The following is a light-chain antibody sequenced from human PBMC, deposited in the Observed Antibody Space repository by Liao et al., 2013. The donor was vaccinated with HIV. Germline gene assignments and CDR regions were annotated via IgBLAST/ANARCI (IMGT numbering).Light chain of an antibody. CDR2: QDT. V-gene: IGLV3-1*01. J-gene: IGLJ3*02. CDR1: KLGDTY. Sequence: SYELTQPPSVSVSPGQTASITCSGDKLGDTYAFWYRQKPGQSPVLIIYQDTKRPSGIPERFSGSNSGNTAALTISGTQALDEADYYCQAWDSTTVVFGGGTKLTVL. CDR3: QAWDSTTVV.